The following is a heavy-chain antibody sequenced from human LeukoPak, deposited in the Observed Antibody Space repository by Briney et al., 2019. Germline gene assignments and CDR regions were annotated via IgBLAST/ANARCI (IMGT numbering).Heavy chain of an antibody. CDR3: ARSPIGIAAAGFYYFDY. Sequence: GGSLRLSCAASGFTFSSYAMHWVRQAPGKGLEYVSAISSNGGSTYYANSVKGRFTISRDNSKNTLYLQMGSLRAEDMAVYYCARSPIGIAAAGFYYFDYWGQGTLVTVSS. D-gene: IGHD6-13*01. V-gene: IGHV3-64*01. J-gene: IGHJ4*02. CDR2: ISSNGGST. CDR1: GFTFSSYA.